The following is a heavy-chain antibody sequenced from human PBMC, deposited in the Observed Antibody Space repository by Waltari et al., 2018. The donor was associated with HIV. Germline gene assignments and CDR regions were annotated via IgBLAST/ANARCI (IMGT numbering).Heavy chain of an antibody. D-gene: IGHD2-15*01. CDR1: GGSISSGVFY. J-gene: IGHJ4*02. CDR2: ISYTGST. CDR3: ARETNRRDIY. V-gene: IGHV4-31*03. Sequence: QVQLQESGPGLVKPSQTLSLTCTVSGGSISSGVFYWSWIRQHPGKGLEWIGYISYTGSTYYNPSLKSRLTISVDTSKNQFSLKLSSVTAADTAVYYCARETNRRDIYWGQGTLVTVSS.